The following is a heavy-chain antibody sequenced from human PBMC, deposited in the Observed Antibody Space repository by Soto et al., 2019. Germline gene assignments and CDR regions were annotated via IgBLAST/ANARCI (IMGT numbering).Heavy chain of an antibody. D-gene: IGHD3-9*01. Sequence: QVQLQESGPGLVKPSETLSLTCTVSGASISGYHWSWIRQPPGKGLECLGYISYSGATNYNPSLKSRVTMSIDTSKNPFSLQLNSVTAADTAVYYCARGFAIDWYTYYFDYWGQGPLVTVSS. V-gene: IGHV4-59*08. CDR1: GASISGYH. J-gene: IGHJ4*02. CDR2: ISYSGAT. CDR3: ARGFAIDWYTYYFDY.